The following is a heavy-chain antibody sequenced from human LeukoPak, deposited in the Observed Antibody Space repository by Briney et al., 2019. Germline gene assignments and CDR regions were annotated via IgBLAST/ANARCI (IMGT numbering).Heavy chain of an antibody. CDR1: GFTFISYA. CDR2: ISYDGSNK. V-gene: IGHV3-30-3*01. CDR3: ARILAAAGPLDY. D-gene: IGHD6-13*01. Sequence: GGSLRLSCAASGFTFISYAMHWVRQAPGKGLEWVAVISYDGSNKYYPDSVKGRFTISRDNSKNTLYLQMNSLRAEDTVVYCCARILAAAGPLDYWGQGTLVTVSS. J-gene: IGHJ4*02.